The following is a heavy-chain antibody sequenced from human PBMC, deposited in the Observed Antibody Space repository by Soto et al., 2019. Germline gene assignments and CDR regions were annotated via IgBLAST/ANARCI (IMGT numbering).Heavy chain of an antibody. V-gene: IGHV1-69*12. CDR3: ARDLGGGYEPGDY. D-gene: IGHD5-12*01. J-gene: IGHJ4*02. CDR2: IISMFGTP. Sequence: QVQLVQSGAELKKPGSSVKVSCRASGDTFSISVFNWVRQAPGQGLEWMGGIISMFGTPNYSQKFQGRVTISADDSTSTGYMELNNLRSVDTAIYYCARDLGGGYEPGDYWGQGTQVTVSS. CDR1: GDTFSISV.